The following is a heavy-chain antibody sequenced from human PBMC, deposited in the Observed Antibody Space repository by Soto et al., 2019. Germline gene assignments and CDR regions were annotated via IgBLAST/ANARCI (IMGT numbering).Heavy chain of an antibody. CDR3: ARPDFGDYWYFDL. V-gene: IGHV1-69*08. CDR1: GGTFSSHT. D-gene: IGHD4-17*01. J-gene: IGHJ2*01. CDR2: IIPALGTA. Sequence: QAQLVQSGAEVKKPGSSVKVSCKASGGTFSSHTFSWVRQAPGQGLEWMGRIIPALGTATYAQKFQGRVTITAAESATTVYMELNSLRSEDTAVYCCARPDFGDYWYFDLWGRGTLVTVSS.